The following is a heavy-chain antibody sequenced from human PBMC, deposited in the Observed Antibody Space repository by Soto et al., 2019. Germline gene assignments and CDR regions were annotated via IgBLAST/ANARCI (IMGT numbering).Heavy chain of an antibody. V-gene: IGHV4-59*01. CDR1: GGSISSYY. J-gene: IGHJ5*02. Sequence: SETLSLTCTVSGGSISSYYWSWIRQPPGKGLEWIGYIYYSGSTNYNPSLKSRVTISVDTSKNQFSLKLSSVTPADAAVYYCARSVDPWGQGTLVTVSS. CDR2: IYYSGST. CDR3: ARSVDP.